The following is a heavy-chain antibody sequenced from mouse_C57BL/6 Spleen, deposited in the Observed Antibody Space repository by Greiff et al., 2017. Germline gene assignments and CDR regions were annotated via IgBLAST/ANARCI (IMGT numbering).Heavy chain of an antibody. V-gene: IGHV5-9*01. Sequence: EVKVVESGGGLVKPGGSLKLSCAASGFTFSSYTMSWVRQTPEKRLEWVATISGGGGNTYYPDSVKGRFTISRDNAKNTLYLQMSSLRSEDTALYYCAREDYDVDWYFDVWGTGTTVTVSS. J-gene: IGHJ1*03. CDR3: AREDYDVDWYFDV. CDR2: ISGGGGNT. CDR1: GFTFSSYT. D-gene: IGHD2-4*01.